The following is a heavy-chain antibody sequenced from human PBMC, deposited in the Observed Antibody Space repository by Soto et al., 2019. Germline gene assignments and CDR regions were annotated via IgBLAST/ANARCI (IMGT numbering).Heavy chain of an antibody. CDR2: ITPILGTP. J-gene: IGHJ4*02. Sequence: QVQLVQSGAEMKKPGSSVKVSCKTSGGAFSNFAVSWVRQAPGQGLEWVGGITPILGTPSYAQKFQGRVTITPDVSTTSAYMEITSLTSADTALYYCVRGGSGSRGAYWGQGTLVTVSS. D-gene: IGHD3-10*01. CDR1: GGAFSNFA. CDR3: VRGGSGSRGAY. V-gene: IGHV1-69*01.